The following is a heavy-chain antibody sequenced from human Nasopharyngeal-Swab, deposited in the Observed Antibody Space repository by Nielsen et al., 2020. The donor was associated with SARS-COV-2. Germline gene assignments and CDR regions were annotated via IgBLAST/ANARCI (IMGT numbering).Heavy chain of an antibody. V-gene: IGHV5-51*01. D-gene: IGHD3-22*01. CDR1: GCSFSSYW. J-gene: IGHJ3*02. CDR2: IYPGDSDT. CDR3: ARLLDYYDSSGYSLFDAFDI. Sequence: GESLKISCKGSGCSFSSYWIGWVRQMPGKGLEWMGIIYPGDSDTRYSPSFQGQVTISADKSISTAYLQWSSLKASDTAMYYCARLLDYYDSSGYSLFDAFDIWGQGTMVTVSS.